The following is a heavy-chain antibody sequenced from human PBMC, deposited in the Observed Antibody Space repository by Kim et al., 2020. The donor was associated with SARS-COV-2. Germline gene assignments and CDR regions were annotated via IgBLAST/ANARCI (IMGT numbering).Heavy chain of an antibody. CDR1: GGSISSYH. CDR2: IYYRGTT. D-gene: IGHD3-10*01. CDR3: ARGSGSGTYYQFDS. J-gene: IGHJ4*02. Sequence: SETLSLTCTVFGGSISSYHWSWSRQPPGQGLEWSGYIYYRGTTDYNPSLKSRVVMSVDTSKKEFSLKLTSVPAADTAVYYCARGSGSGTYYQFDSWVQGTMVTVSS. V-gene: IGHV4-59*12.